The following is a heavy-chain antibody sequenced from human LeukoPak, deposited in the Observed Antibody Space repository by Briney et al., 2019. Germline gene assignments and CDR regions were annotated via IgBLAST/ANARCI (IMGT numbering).Heavy chain of an antibody. CDR3: ARRVVVSGEIDY. J-gene: IGHJ4*02. Sequence: NPSGTLSLTCAVSGGSISSSNWWSWVRQPPGKGLEWIGEIYHSGSTNYNPSLKSRLTISLGTSKSQFSLKLSSVTAADTAVYYCARRVVVSGEIDYWGQGTLVTVSS. CDR1: GGSISSSNW. V-gene: IGHV4-4*02. D-gene: IGHD2-21*01. CDR2: IYHSGST.